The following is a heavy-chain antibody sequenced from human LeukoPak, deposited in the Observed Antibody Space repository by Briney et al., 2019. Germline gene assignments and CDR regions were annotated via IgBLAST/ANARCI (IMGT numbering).Heavy chain of an antibody. Sequence: ASVKVSCKASGYTFTSYAMNWVRQAPGQGLEWMGWINTNTGNLTHAQGFTGRFVFSLDTSVSTAYLQISSLKAEDTAVYYCAREDRPYYYDSSGLRWGQGTLVTVSS. CDR3: AREDRPYYYDSSGLR. D-gene: IGHD3-22*01. CDR1: GYTFTSYA. V-gene: IGHV7-4-1*02. J-gene: IGHJ4*02. CDR2: INTNTGNL.